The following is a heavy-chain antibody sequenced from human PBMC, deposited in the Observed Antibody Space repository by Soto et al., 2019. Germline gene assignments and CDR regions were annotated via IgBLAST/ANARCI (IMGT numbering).Heavy chain of an antibody. CDR3: ARDDVLCDGGRCYGGPLDV. CDR2: IQSGGAT. J-gene: IGHJ6*04. V-gene: IGHV3-66*01. Sequence: EVHLVESGGGLVQPGGSLRLSCAASGFTVSSKYMSWVRQAPGKGLEWVSLIQSGGATYYADSVKGRITISRDTAENTLHLQIDSMRAEYTAVYYCARDDVLCDGGRCYGGPLDVWGKGTTVTVSS. D-gene: IGHD2-15*01. CDR1: GFTVSSKY.